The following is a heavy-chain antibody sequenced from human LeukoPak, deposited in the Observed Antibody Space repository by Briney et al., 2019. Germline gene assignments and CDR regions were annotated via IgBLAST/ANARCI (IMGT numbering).Heavy chain of an antibody. J-gene: IGHJ4*02. D-gene: IGHD3-3*01. V-gene: IGHV1-69*04. CDR2: IIPILGIA. CDR1: GGTFSSYA. Sequence: SVKVSCKASGGTFSSYAISWVRQAPGQGLEWMGRIIPILGIANYAQKFQGRVTITADKSTSTAYMELSSLRSEDTAVYYCASSEWIGYPYYFDYWGQGTLVTVSS. CDR3: ASSEWIGYPYYFDY.